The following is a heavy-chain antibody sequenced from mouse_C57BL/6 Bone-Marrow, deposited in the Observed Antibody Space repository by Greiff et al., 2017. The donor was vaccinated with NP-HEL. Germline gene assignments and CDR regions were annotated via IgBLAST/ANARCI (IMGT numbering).Heavy chain of an antibody. D-gene: IGHD1-1*01. CDR3: VRQGYYGSSYHAMDY. V-gene: IGHV10-1*01. CDR2: IRSKSNNYAT. Sequence: GGGLVQPKGSLKLSCAASGFSFNTYAMNWVRQAPGKGLEWVARIRSKSNNYATYYADSVKDRFTISRDDSESMLYLQMNNMKTEDTAMYYCVRQGYYGSSYHAMDYWGQGTSVTVSS. J-gene: IGHJ4*01. CDR1: GFSFNTYA.